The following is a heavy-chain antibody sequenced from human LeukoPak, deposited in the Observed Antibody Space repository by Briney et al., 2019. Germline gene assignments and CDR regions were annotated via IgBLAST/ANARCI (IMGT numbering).Heavy chain of an antibody. CDR3: ARGVGVYIAVAGTSAFDI. CDR2: INHSGST. V-gene: IGHV4-34*01. D-gene: IGHD6-19*01. Sequence: GSLRLSCAASGFTFSDYAMNWVRQAPGKGLEWIGEINHSGSTNYNPSLKSRVTISVDTSKNQFSLKLSSVTAADTAVYYCARGVGVYIAVAGTSAFDIWGQGTMVTVSS. CDR1: GFTFSDYA. J-gene: IGHJ3*02.